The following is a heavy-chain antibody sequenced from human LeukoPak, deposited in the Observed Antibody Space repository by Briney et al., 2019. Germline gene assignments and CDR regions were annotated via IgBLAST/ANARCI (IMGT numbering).Heavy chain of an antibody. V-gene: IGHV1-2*04. D-gene: IGHD3-9*01. J-gene: IGHJ5*02. Sequence: ASVKVSCKASGYTFTGYYMHWVRQAPGQGLEWMGWINPNSGGTNYAQKFQGWVTMTRDTSISTAYMELSRLRSDDTAVYYCARGALEDDILTGCYRGPNWFGPWGQGTLVTVSS. CDR3: ARGALEDDILTGCYRGPNWFGP. CDR2: INPNSGGT. CDR1: GYTFTGYY.